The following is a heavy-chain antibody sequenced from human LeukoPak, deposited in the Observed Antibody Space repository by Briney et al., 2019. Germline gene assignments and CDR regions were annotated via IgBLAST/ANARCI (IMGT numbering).Heavy chain of an antibody. CDR2: VKSDGSNP. CDR1: RFSFSNYW. D-gene: IGHD3-10*01. V-gene: IGHV3-74*01. CDR3: TRDIVSGSGSLDY. Sequence: GGSLRLSCAASRFSFSNYWMYWVRHAPGKGLVWVSRVKSDGSNPSYADSVKGRFTNSRDNAENMLYLQMNTLGAEDTAVYYCTRDIVSGSGSLDYWGQGTLVTVSS. J-gene: IGHJ4*02.